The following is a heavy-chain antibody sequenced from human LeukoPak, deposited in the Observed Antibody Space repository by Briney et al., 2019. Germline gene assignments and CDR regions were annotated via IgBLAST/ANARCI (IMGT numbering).Heavy chain of an antibody. D-gene: IGHD3-3*01. CDR1: GYTFTSYG. Sequence: GASVKVSCKASGYTFTSYGISWVRQAPGQGLEWMGWISAYNGNTNYAQKLQGRVTMTTDTSTSTAYMELRSLRSDDTAMYYCARGPHSYDFWIWRIDYWGQGTLVTVSS. J-gene: IGHJ4*02. CDR2: ISAYNGNT. V-gene: IGHV1-18*01. CDR3: ARGPHSYDFWIWRIDY.